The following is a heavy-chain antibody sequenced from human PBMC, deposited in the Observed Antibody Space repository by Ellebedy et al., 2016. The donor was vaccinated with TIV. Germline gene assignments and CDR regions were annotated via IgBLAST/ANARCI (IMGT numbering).Heavy chain of an antibody. Sequence: GESLKISCAASGLTSSTHILAWVRQAPETGLEWVSTLTIIDGSIYYAESVKGRFTISTDSSKTSIYLQMSSLTVEDTALYYCAREGYTSGWCGAFDIWGQGTTVVVSA. CDR2: LTIIDGSI. CDR3: AREGYTSGWCGAFDI. J-gene: IGHJ3*02. V-gene: IGHV3-23*01. CDR1: GLTSSTHI. D-gene: IGHD6-19*01.